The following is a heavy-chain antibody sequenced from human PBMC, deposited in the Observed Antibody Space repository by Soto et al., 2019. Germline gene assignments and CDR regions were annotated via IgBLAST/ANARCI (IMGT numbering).Heavy chain of an antibody. V-gene: IGHV3-30-3*01. CDR2: ISYDGSKK. CDR1: GFMFSSYA. Sequence: QEQLVESGGGVVQPGRSLRLSCVASGFMFSSYAMHWVRQAPGKGLEGVAVISYDGSKKYYTDSAKGRYTISRDDSKNTLYLQMNSLRVEDTAVYYCARAPHGMDVWGQGTTVTVSS. CDR3: ARAPHGMDV. J-gene: IGHJ6*02.